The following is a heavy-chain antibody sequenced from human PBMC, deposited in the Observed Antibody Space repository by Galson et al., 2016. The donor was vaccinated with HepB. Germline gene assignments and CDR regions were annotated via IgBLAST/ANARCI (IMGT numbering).Heavy chain of an antibody. J-gene: IGHJ6*04. D-gene: IGHD3-9*01. Sequence: SETLSLTCAVSGASISSDYCSWIRQSPGKGLEWVGYIHYRGTTNYNTSLKSRVTISVDRTKNQFSLKLRSVTAADTAVYYCAGQRAEEVGLVTQPGAMDVWGKGTTVTASS. V-gene: IGHV4-59*01. CDR1: GASISSDY. CDR2: IHYRGTT. CDR3: AGQRAEEVGLVTQPGAMDV.